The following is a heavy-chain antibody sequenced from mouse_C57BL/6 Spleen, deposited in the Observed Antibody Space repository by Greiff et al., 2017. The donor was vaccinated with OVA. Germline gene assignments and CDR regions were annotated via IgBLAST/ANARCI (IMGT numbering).Heavy chain of an antibody. V-gene: IGHV5-6*01. J-gene: IGHJ2*01. CDR1: GFTFSSYG. CDR3: ARHRASITTVVAFDY. Sequence: DVQLQESGGDLVKPGGSLKLSCAASGFTFSSYGMSWVRQTPDKRLEWVATISSGGSYTYYPDSVKGRFTICRDNAKNTLYLQMSSLKSEDTAMYYCARHRASITTVVAFDYWGQGTTLTVSS. CDR2: ISSGGSYT. D-gene: IGHD1-1*01.